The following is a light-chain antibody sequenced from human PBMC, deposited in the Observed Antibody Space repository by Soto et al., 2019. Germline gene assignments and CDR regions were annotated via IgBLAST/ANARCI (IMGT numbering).Light chain of an antibody. CDR2: LAS. J-gene: IGKJ2*01. Sequence: DIVMTQSPDSLAVSLGERATINCKSRQSVLHSSNKKNYLAWYQQKPGQPPKLLIYLASTRESGVPDRYSSSGSGTDFTLTISRLQAESVEIYCCPKYSTTPPFTFGPGTKLEIK. V-gene: IGKV4-1*01. CDR3: PKYSTTPPFT. CDR1: QSVLHSSNKKNY.